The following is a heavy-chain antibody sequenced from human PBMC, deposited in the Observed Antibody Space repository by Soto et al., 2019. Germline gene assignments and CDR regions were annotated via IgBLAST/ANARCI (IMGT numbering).Heavy chain of an antibody. CDR1: GFTFSDYG. Sequence: QVQMVESGGGVVQPGRSLRLSCAASGFTFSDYGMHWVRQAPGKGLERVTFISFDDGKDKVYSAPVRGRFTISRDNSKNALSLQMNSLRTEDTAIYYCAKGTYGGSAPYDYGMDVWGQGTTVTVSS. CDR2: ISFDDGKDK. CDR3: AKGTYGGSAPYDYGMDV. V-gene: IGHV3-30*18. J-gene: IGHJ6*02. D-gene: IGHD3-22*01.